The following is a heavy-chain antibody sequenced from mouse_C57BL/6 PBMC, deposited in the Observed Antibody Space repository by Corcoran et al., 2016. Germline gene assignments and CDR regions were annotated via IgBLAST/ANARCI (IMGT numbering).Heavy chain of an antibody. CDR1: GFNIKDYY. CDR3: AREYYFDY. V-gene: IGHV14-2*01. CDR2: IDPEDGET. Sequence: EVQLQQSGAELVKPGASVKLSCTASGFNIKDYYMHWVKQRTEQGLEWIGRIDPEDGETKYAPKFQGKATITADTSSNTAYLQLSSLTTEDTAVYYCAREYYFDYWGQGTTLTVSS. J-gene: IGHJ2*01.